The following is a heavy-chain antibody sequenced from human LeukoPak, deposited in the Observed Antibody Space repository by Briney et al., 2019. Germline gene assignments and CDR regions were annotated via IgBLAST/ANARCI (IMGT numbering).Heavy chain of an antibody. CDR2: MNQDGSAK. J-gene: IGHJ6*02. CDR1: GFTFSDSW. V-gene: IGHV3-7*01. D-gene: IGHD3-16*01. Sequence: PGGSLRLSCAASGFTFSDSWMSWVRQAPGKGLEWVANMNQDGSAKGYVDSAKGRFTISRDNARNSLYLQMSSLRPEDTAVYYCATYTHWVAGDVWGQGTTVTVSS. CDR3: ATYTHWVAGDV.